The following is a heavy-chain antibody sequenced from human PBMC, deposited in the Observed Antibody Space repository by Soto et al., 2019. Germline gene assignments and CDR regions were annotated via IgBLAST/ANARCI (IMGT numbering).Heavy chain of an antibody. CDR2: ISSNGGST. CDR3: ARPGNTYYDFWSGYYTSIYYYYMDV. J-gene: IGHJ6*03. D-gene: IGHD3-3*01. V-gene: IGHV3-64*01. CDR1: GFPFSIYA. Sequence: GGSTKLAGAASGFPFSIYAMDWVRQAPGKGLEYVSAISSNGGSTYYANSVKGRFTISRDNSKNTLYLQMGSLRAEDMAVYYCARPGNTYYDFWSGYYTSIYYYYMDVWGKGTTVTVSS.